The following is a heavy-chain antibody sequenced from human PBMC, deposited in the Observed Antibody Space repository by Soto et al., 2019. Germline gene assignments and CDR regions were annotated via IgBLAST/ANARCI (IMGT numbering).Heavy chain of an antibody. CDR3: ASLYGSGSPVPSGY. CDR2: IYYSGST. V-gene: IGHV4-39*01. J-gene: IGHJ4*02. Sequence: SETLSLTCTVSGGSISSSSYYWGWIRQPPGKGLEWIGSIYYSGSTYYNPSLKSRVTISVDTSKNQFSLKLSSVTAADTAVYYCASLYGSGSPVPSGYWGRGTLVTVSS. D-gene: IGHD3-10*01. CDR1: GGSISSSSYY.